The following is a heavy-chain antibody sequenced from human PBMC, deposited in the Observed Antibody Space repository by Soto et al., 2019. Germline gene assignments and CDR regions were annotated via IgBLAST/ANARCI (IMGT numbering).Heavy chain of an antibody. V-gene: IGHV1-2*02. Sequence: ASVKVSCKASGYTFTGYYMHWVRQAPGQGLEWMGWINPNSGGTNYAQKFQGRVTMTRDTSISTAYMELSRLRSDDTAVYYCARAPNPYSISSGWFDPWGQGTLVTVSS. J-gene: IGHJ5*02. CDR1: GYTFTGYY. CDR2: INPNSGGT. CDR3: ARAPNPYSISSGWFDP. D-gene: IGHD6-6*01.